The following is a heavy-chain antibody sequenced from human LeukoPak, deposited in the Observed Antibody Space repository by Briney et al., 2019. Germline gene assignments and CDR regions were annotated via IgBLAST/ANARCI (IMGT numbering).Heavy chain of an antibody. CDR3: ARDLYGDLDY. J-gene: IGHJ4*02. CDR1: GYSISSGYY. Sequence: SETLSLTCTVSGYSISSGYYWGWIRQPPGKGLEWIGSIYHSGSTYYNPSLKSRVTLSVDTSKNQFSLKLSSVTAADTAVYYCARDLYGDLDYWGQGTLVTVSS. CDR2: IYHSGST. D-gene: IGHD4-17*01. V-gene: IGHV4-38-2*02.